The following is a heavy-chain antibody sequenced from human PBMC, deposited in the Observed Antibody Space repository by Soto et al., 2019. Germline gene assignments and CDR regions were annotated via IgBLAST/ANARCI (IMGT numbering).Heavy chain of an antibody. CDR2: IIPIFDTP. CDR3: ARGGLETYKYDTSGYPFNFDY. D-gene: IGHD3-22*01. V-gene: IGHV1-69*12. CDR1: GGTFSTYA. Sequence: QVQLVQSGPEVKKPGSSVRVSCKASGGTFSTYAISWVRQAPGQGLEWMGGIIPIFDTPNYAQNFQGRITMTADESTSTAYMELSSLRSGDTAVYYCARGGLETYKYDTSGYPFNFDYWGQGTLITVSS. J-gene: IGHJ4*02.